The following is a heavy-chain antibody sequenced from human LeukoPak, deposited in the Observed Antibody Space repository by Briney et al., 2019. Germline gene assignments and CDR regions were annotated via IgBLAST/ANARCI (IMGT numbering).Heavy chain of an antibody. CDR2: ISGYNGNT. V-gene: IGHV1-18*01. J-gene: IGHJ5*02. CDR1: GYTFTSYG. D-gene: IGHD1-26*01. Sequence: ASVKVSCKASGYTFTSYGISWVRQAPGQGLEWMGWISGYNGNTNYAQNLQGRVTMTTDTSTSTVYMELRSLRSEDTAVYYCARDNSVGDYAWWFDPWGQGTLVTVSS. CDR3: ARDNSVGDYAWWFDP.